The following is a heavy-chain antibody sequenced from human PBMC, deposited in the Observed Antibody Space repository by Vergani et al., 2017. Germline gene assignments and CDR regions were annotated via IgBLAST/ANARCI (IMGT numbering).Heavy chain of an antibody. CDR2: INPNSGGT. V-gene: IGHV1-2*02. Sequence: QVQLVQSGAEMKKPGASVKVSCKASGYTFTGYYMHWVRQAPGQGLEWMGWINPNSGGTNYAQKFQGRVTMTRDTSISTVYMELSRLRSDDTAVYYCARIVGATGSDAFDIWGQGTMVTVSS. CDR1: GYTFTGYY. D-gene: IGHD1-26*01. J-gene: IGHJ3*02. CDR3: ARIVGATGSDAFDI.